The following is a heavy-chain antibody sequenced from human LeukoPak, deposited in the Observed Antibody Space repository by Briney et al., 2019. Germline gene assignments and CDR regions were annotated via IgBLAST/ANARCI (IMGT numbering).Heavy chain of an antibody. V-gene: IGHV3-11*01. CDR3: ARTRYPNTFDI. CDR1: GFIFSDYY. J-gene: IGHJ3*02. CDR2: ISSSGSTI. D-gene: IGHD1-1*01. Sequence: GGSLRLSCAASGFIFSDYYMTWIRQAPGKGLEWVSYISSSGSTISYADSVRDRFTISRDNAKNSLFLQMNSLRAEDTAVYYCARTRYPNTFDIWGQGTVVTVSS.